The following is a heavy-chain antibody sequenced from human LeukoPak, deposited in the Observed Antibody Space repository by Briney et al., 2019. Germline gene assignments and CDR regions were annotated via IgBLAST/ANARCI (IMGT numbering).Heavy chain of an antibody. CDR2: IYYSGST. V-gene: IGHV4-39*07. CDR1: GGSISSSSYY. D-gene: IGHD4-17*01. Sequence: PSETLSLTCTVSGGSISSSSYYWGWIRQPPGKGLEWIGSIYYSGSTYYNPSLKSRVTISVDTSKNQFSLKLSSVTAADTAVYYCARVGYGDYGRGYFDYWGQGTLVTVSS. CDR3: ARVGYGDYGRGYFDY. J-gene: IGHJ4*02.